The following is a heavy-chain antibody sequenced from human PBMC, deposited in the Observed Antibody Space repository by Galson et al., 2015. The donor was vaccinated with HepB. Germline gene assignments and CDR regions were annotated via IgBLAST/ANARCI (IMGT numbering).Heavy chain of an antibody. Sequence: QSGAEVKKPGESLKISCKGFGYSFSTYWIGWVRQTPGKGLEWMGVIYPGDSDTRYSPSFQGQVTISVDKSVTTAYLQWSSLKAADTAMYYCARRQYCSSGSCYAGWFDSWGQGTLATVSS. D-gene: IGHD2-15*01. J-gene: IGHJ5*01. CDR2: IYPGDSDT. CDR1: GYSFSTYW. V-gene: IGHV5-51*01. CDR3: ARRQYCSSGSCYAGWFDS.